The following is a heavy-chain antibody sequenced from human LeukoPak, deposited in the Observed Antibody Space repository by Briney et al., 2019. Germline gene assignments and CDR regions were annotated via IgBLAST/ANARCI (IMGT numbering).Heavy chain of an antibody. D-gene: IGHD3-3*01. V-gene: IGHV4-59*11. CDR3: ARAHKYYDFWSGYSDYYYYYMDV. Sequence: PSETLSLTCTVSGGSISSHYWSWIRQPPGKGLEWIGYIYYSGSTNYNPSLKSRVTISVDTSKNQFSLKLSSVTAADTAVYYCARAHKYYDFWSGYSDYYYYYMDVWGKGTMVTVSS. CDR2: IYYSGST. J-gene: IGHJ6*03. CDR1: GGSISSHY.